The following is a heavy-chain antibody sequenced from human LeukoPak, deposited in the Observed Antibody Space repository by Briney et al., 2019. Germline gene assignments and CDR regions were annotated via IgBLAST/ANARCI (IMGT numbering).Heavy chain of an antibody. CDR3: ARVMGRYCSSTSCYVDY. Sequence: GRSLRLSCAASGFTFSSYAMHWARQAPGKGLEWVAVISYDGSNKYYADSVKGRFTISRDNSKNTLYLQMNSLRAEDTAVYYCARVMGRYCSSTSCYVDYWGQGTLVTVSS. J-gene: IGHJ4*02. CDR1: GFTFSSYA. V-gene: IGHV3-30*04. D-gene: IGHD2-2*01. CDR2: ISYDGSNK.